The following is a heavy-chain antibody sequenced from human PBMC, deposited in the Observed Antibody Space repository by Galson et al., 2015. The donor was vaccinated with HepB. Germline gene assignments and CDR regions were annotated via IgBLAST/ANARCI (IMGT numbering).Heavy chain of an antibody. D-gene: IGHD3-16*01. Sequence: SLRLSCAASGFTFSSYAMHWVRQAPGKGLEWVAVISYDGSNKYYADSVKGRFTISRDNSKNTLYLQMNSLRAEDTAVYYCAHVLGHSAFDIWGQGTMVTVSS. CDR2: ISYDGSNK. CDR1: GFTFSSYA. V-gene: IGHV3-30-3*01. CDR3: AHVLGHSAFDI. J-gene: IGHJ3*02.